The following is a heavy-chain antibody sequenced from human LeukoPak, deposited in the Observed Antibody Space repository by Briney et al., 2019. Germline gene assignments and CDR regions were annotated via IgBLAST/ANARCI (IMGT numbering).Heavy chain of an antibody. V-gene: IGHV4-59*06. CDR1: GDSISTYY. D-gene: IGHD3-22*01. CDR2: IYYSGST. Sequence: PSETLSLTCIVSGDSISTYYWSWIRQHPGKGLEWIGYIYYSGSTYYNPSLKSRVTISVDTSKNQFSLKLSSVTAADTAVYYCARVDYDSSDSPIIDAFDIWGQGTMVTVSS. J-gene: IGHJ3*02. CDR3: ARVDYDSSDSPIIDAFDI.